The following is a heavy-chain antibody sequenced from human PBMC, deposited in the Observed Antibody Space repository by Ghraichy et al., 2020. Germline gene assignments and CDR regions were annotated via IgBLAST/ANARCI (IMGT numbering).Heavy chain of an antibody. J-gene: IGHJ4*02. CDR3: AKDLADALDY. CDR1: GFTFSSYG. V-gene: IGHV3-30*18. D-gene: IGHD3-16*01. Sequence: GGSLRLSCAASGFTFSSYGMHWVRQAPRKGLEWVAVISYDGSNKYYADSVKGRFTISRDNSKNTLYLQMNSLRAEDTAVYYCAKDLADALDYWGQGTLVTVSS. CDR2: ISYDGSNK.